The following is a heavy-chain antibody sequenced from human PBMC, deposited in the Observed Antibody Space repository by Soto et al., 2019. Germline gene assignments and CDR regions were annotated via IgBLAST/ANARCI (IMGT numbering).Heavy chain of an antibody. J-gene: IGHJ4*02. Sequence: GGSLRLSCAGSGFTFSSHAVSWVRQAPGKGLECVSSITNTGGSTYYADSVKGRFTISRDNSKNTAYLQMSSLRPEDTAVYYCVKGEYYYDGSGYYPFDYWGQGGMVTVSS. CDR3: VKGEYYYDGSGYYPFDY. V-gene: IGHV3-23*01. CDR2: ITNTGGST. D-gene: IGHD3-22*01. CDR1: GFTFSSHA.